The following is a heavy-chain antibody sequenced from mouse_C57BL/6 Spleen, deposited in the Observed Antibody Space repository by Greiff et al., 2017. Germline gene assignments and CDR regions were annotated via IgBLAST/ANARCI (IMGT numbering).Heavy chain of an antibody. V-gene: IGHV1-15*01. CDR2: IDPETGGT. CDR1: GYTFTDYE. Sequence: VQLQQSGAELVRPGASVTLSCKASGYTFTDYEMHWVKQTPVHGLEWIGAIDPETGGTAYNQKFKGKAILTADKSSSTAYMELRSLTSEDSAVDCCTRCPTVVAAEFDDWGQGTTLTVSS. J-gene: IGHJ2*01. CDR3: TRCPTVVAAEFDD. D-gene: IGHD1-1*01.